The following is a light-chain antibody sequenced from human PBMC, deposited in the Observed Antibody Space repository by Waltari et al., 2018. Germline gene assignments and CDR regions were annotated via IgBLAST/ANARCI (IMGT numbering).Light chain of an antibody. CDR1: SSDVGGYNY. Sequence: QSALTQPPSASGSPGQSVTISCTGTSSDVGGYNYVSWYQQHPGKAPKLMIYEVSKRPSGFPDRFSGSKSGNPASLTVSGLQAEDEADYYCSSYAGSNSVVFGGGTKLTVL. J-gene: IGLJ2*01. V-gene: IGLV2-8*01. CDR3: SSYAGSNSVV. CDR2: EVS.